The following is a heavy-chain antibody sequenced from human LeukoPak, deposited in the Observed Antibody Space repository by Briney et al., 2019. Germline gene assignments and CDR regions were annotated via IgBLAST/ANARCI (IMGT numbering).Heavy chain of an antibody. D-gene: IGHD1-26*01. CDR3: ARGQVGATKDFDY. CDR1: GGSFSGYY. J-gene: IGHJ4*02. CDR2: INHSGST. V-gene: IGHV4-34*01. Sequence: SETLSLTCTVSGGSFSGYYWSWIRQPPGKGLEWIGEINHSGSTNYNPSLKSRVTISVDTSKNQFSLKLSSVTAADTAVYYCARGQVGATKDFDYWGQGTLVTVSS.